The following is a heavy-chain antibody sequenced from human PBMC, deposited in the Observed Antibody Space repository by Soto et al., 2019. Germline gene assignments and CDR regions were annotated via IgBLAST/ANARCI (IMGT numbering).Heavy chain of an antibody. Sequence: QVQLVESGGGVVQPGRSLRLSCAASGFTFSSYAMDWFRQAPGKGLEWVAVISFDGSNKYYADSVKGRFTISRGNSKNTLYLQMNSLRAEDTAVYYCARSGSTHDAFDIWVEGTMVTVSS. D-gene: IGHD1-26*01. V-gene: IGHV3-30-3*01. CDR2: ISFDGSNK. J-gene: IGHJ3*02. CDR1: GFTFSSYA. CDR3: ARSGSTHDAFDI.